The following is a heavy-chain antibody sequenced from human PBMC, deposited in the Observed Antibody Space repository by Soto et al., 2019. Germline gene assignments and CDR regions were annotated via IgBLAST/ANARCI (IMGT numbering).Heavy chain of an antibody. D-gene: IGHD4-17*01. CDR1: GGTFSTYA. Sequence: QVQLVQSGAEVKKPGSSVKVSCKASGGTFSTYAISWVRQAPRQVLEWMGGIIPIFGTADYAQKFQGRVTITADESTTTAYMELSSLISEDTAVYYCARDRPRENYGGNYYYHMDVWGQGTTVTVSS. CDR2: IIPIFGTA. J-gene: IGHJ6*02. V-gene: IGHV1-69*12. CDR3: ARDRPRENYGGNYYYHMDV.